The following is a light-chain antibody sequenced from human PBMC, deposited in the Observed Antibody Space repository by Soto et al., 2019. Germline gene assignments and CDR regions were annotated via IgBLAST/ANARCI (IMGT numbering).Light chain of an antibody. CDR1: QSISRN. J-gene: IGKJ5*01. V-gene: IGKV3-15*01. Sequence: EIVMTHSPATLSVSPGERATLSCRASQSISRNLAWYQQKPGQAPRLLIYDASTRATGIPARFSGSGSGTEFTLTISSLQSEDFAVYYCQQYNDWAYTFGQGTRLEIK. CDR2: DAS. CDR3: QQYNDWAYT.